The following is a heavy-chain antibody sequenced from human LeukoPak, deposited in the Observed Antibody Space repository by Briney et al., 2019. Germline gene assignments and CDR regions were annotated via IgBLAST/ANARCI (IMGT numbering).Heavy chain of an antibody. D-gene: IGHD6-6*01. J-gene: IGHJ4*02. V-gene: IGHV4-38-2*02. Sequence: SETLSLTCTVSGYSISSGYYWGWIRQPPGKGLEWIGSIYHGGSTYYNPSLKSRVTISVDTSKNQFSLKLSSVTAADTAVYYCAKDGQYSSSSPYYFDYWGQGTLVTVSS. CDR3: AKDGQYSSSSPYYFDY. CDR1: GYSISSGYY. CDR2: IYHGGST.